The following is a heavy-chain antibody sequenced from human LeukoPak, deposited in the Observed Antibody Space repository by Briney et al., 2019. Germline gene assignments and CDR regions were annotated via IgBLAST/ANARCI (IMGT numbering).Heavy chain of an antibody. CDR3: ARDRRDGYNFDY. Sequence: SSETLSLTCAVSGGSISSYYWSWIRQPPGKGLEWIGYIYYSGSTNYNPSLKSRVTISVDTSKNQFSLKLSSVTAADTAVYYCARDRRDGYNFDYWGQGTLVTVSS. J-gene: IGHJ4*02. CDR1: GGSISSYY. V-gene: IGHV4-59*12. CDR2: IYYSGST. D-gene: IGHD5-24*01.